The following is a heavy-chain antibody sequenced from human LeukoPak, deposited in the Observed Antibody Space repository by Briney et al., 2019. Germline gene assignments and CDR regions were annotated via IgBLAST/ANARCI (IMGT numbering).Heavy chain of an antibody. CDR1: GFTFTSHW. CDR3: VRDRPHNWFDP. V-gene: IGHV3-74*01. D-gene: IGHD6-6*01. Sequence: PGGSLRLSCAASGFTFTSHWMHWVRQAPGKGLVWVSRIDNDGSDTTYADSVRGRLTISRDNAKNTLYLQMDSLRAEDTAVYYCVRDRPHNWFDPWGQGTLVTVSS. CDR2: IDNDGSDT. J-gene: IGHJ5*02.